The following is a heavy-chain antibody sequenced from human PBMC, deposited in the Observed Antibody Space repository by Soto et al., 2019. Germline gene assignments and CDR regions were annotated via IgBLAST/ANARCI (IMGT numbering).Heavy chain of an antibody. CDR1: GFTFSTYW. Sequence: GGSLRLSCAASGFTFSTYWMHWARQAPGKGLVWVSRINSEGSSASYADSVKGRFTISRDNAKNTVYLHMISLRAEDTAVFYCARQAEAEVGTVGYWGEGTLVTVSS. V-gene: IGHV3-74*01. D-gene: IGHD6-13*01. J-gene: IGHJ4*02. CDR2: INSEGSSA. CDR3: ARQAEAEVGTVGY.